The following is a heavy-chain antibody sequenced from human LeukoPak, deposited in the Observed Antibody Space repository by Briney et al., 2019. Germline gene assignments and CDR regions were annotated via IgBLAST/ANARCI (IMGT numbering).Heavy chain of an antibody. CDR3: VKARGIQLWLPGDY. V-gene: IGHV3-7*04. J-gene: IGHJ4*02. CDR1: GFTFSSYW. Sequence: GGSLRLSCAASGFTFSSYWMSWVRQAPGKGLEWVANIKQDGSDKYYVDSVKGRFTISRDNAKNSLYLEMNSLRAEDTAVYYCVKARGIQLWLPGDYWGQGTLVTVSS. CDR2: IKQDGSDK. D-gene: IGHD5-18*01.